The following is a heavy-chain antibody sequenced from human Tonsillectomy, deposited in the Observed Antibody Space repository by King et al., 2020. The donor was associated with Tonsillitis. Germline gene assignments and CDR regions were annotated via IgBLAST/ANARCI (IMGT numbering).Heavy chain of an antibody. Sequence: VQLVESGGGVVHPGRSLRLFCAASGFTFSRYGMHWVRQAPGKGLEWWAIIGCDGTNEYYSDSVKGRLTISRDNSKNTLYLQMNSLRAEDTAVYYCATEIHCSSSSCYAFDMWGQGTMVTVSS. CDR3: ATEIHCSSSSCYAFDM. CDR1: GFTFSRYG. J-gene: IGHJ3*02. V-gene: IGHV3-33*01. CDR2: IGCDGTNE. D-gene: IGHD2-15*01.